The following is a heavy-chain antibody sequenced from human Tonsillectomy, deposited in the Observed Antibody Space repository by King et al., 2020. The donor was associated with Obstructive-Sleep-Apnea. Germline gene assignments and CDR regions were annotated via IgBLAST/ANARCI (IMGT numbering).Heavy chain of an antibody. V-gene: IGHV4-34*01. D-gene: IGHD5-18*01. CDR1: GGSFSGFY. J-gene: IGHJ4*02. CDR2: INHSGST. Sequence: VQLQQWGAGLLKPSETLSLTCAVFGGSFSGFYWSWIRQPPGKGLEWIGEINHSGSTNYNPSLKSRVTISVDTSKNQFSLKLSSLTAADTAVYYWARGGWIQDIDYWGQGTLVTVSS. CDR3: ARGGWIQDIDY.